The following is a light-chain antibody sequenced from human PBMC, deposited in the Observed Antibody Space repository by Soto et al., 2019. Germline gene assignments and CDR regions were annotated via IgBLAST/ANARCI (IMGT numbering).Light chain of an antibody. CDR2: EVS. CDR3: SSYTSGRDVYV. Sequence: QSALTQPASVSGCPGQSITISCTGTSSDVGSYHYVSWFQQHPGKAPKLIIFEVSDRPSGVSTRFSGSKSGDTASLTISGLQADDEADYYCSSYTSGRDVYVFGGGTKVTVL. CDR1: SSDVGSYHY. V-gene: IGLV2-14*01. J-gene: IGLJ1*01.